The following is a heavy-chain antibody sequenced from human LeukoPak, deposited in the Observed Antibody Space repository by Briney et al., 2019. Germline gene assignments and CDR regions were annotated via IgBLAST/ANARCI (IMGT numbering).Heavy chain of an antibody. CDR3: ARVAGSSGWYLFDY. D-gene: IGHD6-19*01. J-gene: IGHJ4*02. V-gene: IGHV3-48*02. CDR1: GFTFSSYS. CDR2: ISSSSSTI. Sequence: GGSLRLSCAASGFTFSSYSMNWVRQAPGKGLEWVSYISSSSSTIYYADSVKGRFTISRDNAKNSLYLQMNSLRDEDTAVYYCARVAGSSGWYLFDYWGQGTLVAVSS.